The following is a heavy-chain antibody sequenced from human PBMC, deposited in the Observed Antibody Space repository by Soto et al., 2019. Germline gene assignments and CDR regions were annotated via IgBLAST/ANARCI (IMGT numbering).Heavy chain of an antibody. CDR1: GGTISSYY. J-gene: IGHJ3*02. CDR3: AAMIGDAFDI. D-gene: IGHD3-22*01. V-gene: IGHV4-59*03. CDR2: TYSRGTT. Sequence: TSETLSLTCSVSGGTISSYYWSWIRQPPGKGLEWIGYTYSRGTTSYNPSLKSRATILVDTSKNQFSLRLTSVTATDTAVYYCAAMIGDAFDIWGQGTMVTVSS.